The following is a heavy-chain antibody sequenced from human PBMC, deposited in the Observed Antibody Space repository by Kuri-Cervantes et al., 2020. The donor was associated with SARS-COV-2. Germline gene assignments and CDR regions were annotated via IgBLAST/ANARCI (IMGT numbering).Heavy chain of an antibody. CDR3: ARGRQFWGIVVVVAARWFDP. Sequence: SETLSLTCAVYGGSFSGYYWSWIRQPPGKGLEWIGEINHSGSTNYNPSPKSRITISVDTSKNQFSLKLSSVTAADTAVYYCARGRQFWGIVVVVAARWFDPWGQGTLVTVSS. J-gene: IGHJ5*02. D-gene: IGHD2-15*01. CDR1: GGSFSGYY. V-gene: IGHV4-34*01. CDR2: INHSGST.